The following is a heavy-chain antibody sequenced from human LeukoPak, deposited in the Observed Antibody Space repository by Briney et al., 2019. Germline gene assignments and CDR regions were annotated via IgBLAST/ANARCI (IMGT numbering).Heavy chain of an antibody. V-gene: IGHV3-48*04. CDR3: ATGLLLRRALFDY. D-gene: IGHD2-15*01. CDR1: GFTFSSYS. Sequence: GGSLRLSCAASGFTFSSYSMNWVRQAPGKGLEWVSYISSSGSTIYYADSVKGRFTISRDNAKNSLYLQMNSLRAEDTAVYYCATGLLLRRALFDYWGQGTLVTVSS. CDR2: ISSSGSTI. J-gene: IGHJ4*02.